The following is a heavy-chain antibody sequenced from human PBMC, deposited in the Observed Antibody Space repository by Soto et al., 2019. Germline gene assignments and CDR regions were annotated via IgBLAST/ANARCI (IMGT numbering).Heavy chain of an antibody. V-gene: IGHV4-59*01. D-gene: IGHD1-20*01. CDR3: ARSITGKTSSFSFDY. Sequence: TSETLSLTCTVSCGSISSYYWSWIRQPPGKGLEWIGYIYYSGSTNYNPSLKSRVTISVDTSKNQFSLKLSSVTAADTAVYYCARSITGKTSSFSFDYWGQGTLVTVSS. J-gene: IGHJ4*02. CDR1: CGSISSYY. CDR2: IYYSGST.